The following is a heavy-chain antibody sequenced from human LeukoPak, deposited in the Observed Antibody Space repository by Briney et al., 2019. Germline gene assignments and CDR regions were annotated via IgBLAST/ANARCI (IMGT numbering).Heavy chain of an antibody. V-gene: IGHV4-34*01. Sequence: SETLSLTCAVYGGSFSGYYWSWIRQPPGKGLEWIGEINHSGSTNYNPSPKSRVTISVDTSRTQFSLRLSSVTAADTAVYYCARGQDDRSGTFDYWGQGILVTVSS. J-gene: IGHJ4*02. CDR3: ARGQDDRSGTFDY. CDR1: GGSFSGYY. D-gene: IGHD3-22*01. CDR2: INHSGST.